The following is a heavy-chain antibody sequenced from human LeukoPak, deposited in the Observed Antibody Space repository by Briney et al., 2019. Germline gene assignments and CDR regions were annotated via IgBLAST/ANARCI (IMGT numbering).Heavy chain of an antibody. V-gene: IGHV5-51*01. CDR1: GYSFTSYW. CDR3: VRLPREDWYFDL. CDR2: IYPGDSDT. J-gene: IGHJ2*01. Sequence: GESLRISCKGSGYSFTSYWIGWVRQMPGKGLEWMGIIYPGDSDTRYSPSFQGQVTISADKSISTAYLQWSSLKASDTAMYYRVRLPREDWYFDLWGRGTLVTVSS.